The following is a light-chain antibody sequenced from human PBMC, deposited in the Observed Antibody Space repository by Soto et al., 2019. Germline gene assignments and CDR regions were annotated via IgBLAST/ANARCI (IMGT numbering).Light chain of an antibody. V-gene: IGKV1-33*01. Sequence: DIQMTQSPSSLSASVGDRVTITCQASQDITTNLNWYQQKSGKAPKVMIYDASNLETGAPSRFSGSGSGTDFTFTISSLQPEDIATYYCQQYANLPLTFGGGTKVEIK. J-gene: IGKJ4*01. CDR3: QQYANLPLT. CDR2: DAS. CDR1: QDITTN.